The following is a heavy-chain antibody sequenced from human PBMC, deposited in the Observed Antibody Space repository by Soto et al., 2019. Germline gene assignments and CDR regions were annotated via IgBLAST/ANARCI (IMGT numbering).Heavy chain of an antibody. V-gene: IGHV3-33*01. Sequence: ESGGGVVQPGRSLRLSCAASGFTFSSYGVHWVRQAPGKGLEWVAVIWYDGSNKYYADSVKGRFTISRDNAKNTLYLQMNSLRAQDTAVYYCARDQSRYCSGGSCCFFGFYYGMDVWGQGTTVTVSS. CDR1: GFTFSSYG. CDR2: IWYDGSNK. CDR3: ARDQSRYCSGGSCCFFGFYYGMDV. D-gene: IGHD2-15*01. J-gene: IGHJ6*02.